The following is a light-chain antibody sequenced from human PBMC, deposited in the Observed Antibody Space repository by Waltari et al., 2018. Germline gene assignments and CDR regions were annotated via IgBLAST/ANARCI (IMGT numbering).Light chain of an antibody. CDR3: SSYISSSTLEL. Sequence: QSALTQPASVSGSPGQSITISCTGTSSDVGGYNYVSWYQQHPGKAPKLMIFDVSNRPSGVSNLFSGSKSGNTASLTISWLQAEDEADYYCSSYISSSTLELFGGGTSLTVL. V-gene: IGLV2-14*03. CDR1: SSDVGGYNY. CDR2: DVS. J-gene: IGLJ2*01.